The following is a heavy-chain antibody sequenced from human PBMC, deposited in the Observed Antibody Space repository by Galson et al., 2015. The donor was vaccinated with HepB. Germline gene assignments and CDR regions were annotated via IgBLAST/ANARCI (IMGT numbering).Heavy chain of an antibody. CDR2: IIPISGIA. V-gene: IGHV1-69*13. J-gene: IGHJ4*02. CDR3: ASSLITDGYNYDYFDH. D-gene: IGHD5-24*01. Sequence: SVKVSCKASGGTLSSYAISWVRQAPGQGLEWMGGIIPISGIANYAQKFQDRVTIIADESTSTAYMDLSSLRSEDTAVYYCASSLITDGYNYDYFDHWGQGTLVTVSS. CDR1: GGTLSSYA.